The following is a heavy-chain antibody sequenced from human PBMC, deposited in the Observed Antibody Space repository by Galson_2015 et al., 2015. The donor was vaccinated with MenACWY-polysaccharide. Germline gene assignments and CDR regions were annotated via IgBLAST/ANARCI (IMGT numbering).Heavy chain of an antibody. CDR1: GFILSSYT. J-gene: IGHJ6*02. Sequence: SLRLSCAASGFILSSYTMNWVRQARGKGLEWVSSISGNRDNICYADKVKGRFTITRDSAKKLAFMQMNSLRVEDTAVYFCAREPDILTGIGVYYSGLDVWGQGTTVTVSS. CDR3: AREPDILTGIGVYYSGLDV. CDR2: ISGNRDNI. D-gene: IGHD3-9*01. V-gene: IGHV3-21*01.